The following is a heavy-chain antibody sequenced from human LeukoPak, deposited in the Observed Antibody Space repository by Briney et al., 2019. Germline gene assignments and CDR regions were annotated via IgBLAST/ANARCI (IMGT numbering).Heavy chain of an antibody. V-gene: IGHV4-34*01. CDR1: GGSFSGYY. D-gene: IGHD4-17*01. CDR2: INHSGNA. Sequence: SETLTLTCAVSGGSFSGYYWTWIRQPPGKGLEWIGEINHSGNANYNPSLKSRVTISLDMSENHFSLKLTSVTAADTAVYYCARGQGTVTTHWGQGTLVTVSS. J-gene: IGHJ4*02. CDR3: ARGQGTVTTH.